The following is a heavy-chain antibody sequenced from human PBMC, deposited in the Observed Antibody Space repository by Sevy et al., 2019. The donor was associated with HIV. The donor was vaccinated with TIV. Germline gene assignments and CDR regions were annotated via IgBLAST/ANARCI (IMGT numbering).Heavy chain of an antibody. J-gene: IGHJ3*02. D-gene: IGHD6-13*01. CDR1: GGTFSSYA. CDR3: ARELEASSSWGGAFDI. Sequence: ASVKVSCKASGGTFSSYAISWVRQAPGQGLEWMGRIIPIFGTANYAQKFQGRVTITADESTSTAYMELSSLRSEDTAVYYCARELEASSSWGGAFDIWGQGTMVTVSS. V-gene: IGHV1-69*13. CDR2: IIPIFGTA.